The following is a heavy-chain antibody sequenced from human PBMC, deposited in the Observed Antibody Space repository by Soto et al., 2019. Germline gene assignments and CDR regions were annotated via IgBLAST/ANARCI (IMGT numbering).Heavy chain of an antibody. CDR1: GFTLSRYS. CDR2: ISGSGGTI. D-gene: IGHD6-19*01. CDR3: ARETGLRSSGWSYYFDF. Sequence: EVQLVESGGGMVQPGGSLRVSCAASGFTLSRYSMHWVRQAPGKGLEWVSYISGSGGTIYYADSVKGRFTISRDNAKNSLSGQMNSLRDEDTAVYLCARETGLRSSGWSYYFDFWGPGTRVTVSS. V-gene: IGHV3-48*02. J-gene: IGHJ4*02.